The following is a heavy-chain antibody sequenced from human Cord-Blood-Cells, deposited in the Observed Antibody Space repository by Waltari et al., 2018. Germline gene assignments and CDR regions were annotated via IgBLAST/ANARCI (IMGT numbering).Heavy chain of an antibody. V-gene: IGHV1-8*01. Sequence: QVQLVQSGAEVKKPGASVKVSCKASGYTFTSSDINWVRQATGQGLEWMGWMNPNSGNTGYAQKFQGRVTMTRNTSISTAYMELSSLRSEDTAVYYCARGPRYDSSSWYNWFDPWGQGTLVTVSS. CDR3: ARGPRYDSSSWYNWFDP. CDR1: GYTFTSSD. D-gene: IGHD6-13*01. J-gene: IGHJ5*02. CDR2: MNPNSGNT.